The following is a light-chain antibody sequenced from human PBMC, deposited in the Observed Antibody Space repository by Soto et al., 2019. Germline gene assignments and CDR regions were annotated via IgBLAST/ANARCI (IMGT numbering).Light chain of an antibody. V-gene: IGLV2-11*01. CDR2: DVT. Sequence: QSALTQPRSVSGSPGQSVTISCTGTSSDVGGYNYVSWYQQHPGKAPKFVIYDVTERPSGVPDRFSGSKSGNTASLIISGLKAEDEADYYCSSYAGRDTLVFGGGTKLTVL. J-gene: IGLJ3*02. CDR1: SSDVGGYNY. CDR3: SSYAGRDTLV.